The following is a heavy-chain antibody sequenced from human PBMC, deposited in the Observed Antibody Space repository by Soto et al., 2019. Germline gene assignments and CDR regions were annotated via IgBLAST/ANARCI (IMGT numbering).Heavy chain of an antibody. J-gene: IGHJ6*02. D-gene: IGHD2-21*02. V-gene: IGHV3-33*01. CDR3: AREPMVTAVGYYYGMDV. Sequence: PGGSLRLSCAASGFTFSSYGMHWVRQAPGKGLEWVAVIWYDGSNKYYADSVKGRFTISRDNSKNTLYLQMNSLRAEDTAVYYCAREPMVTAVGYYYGMDVWCQGTTVTVYS. CDR1: GFTFSSYG. CDR2: IWYDGSNK.